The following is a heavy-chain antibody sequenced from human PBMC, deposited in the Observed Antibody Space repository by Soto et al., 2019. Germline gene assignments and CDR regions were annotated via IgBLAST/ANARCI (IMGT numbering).Heavy chain of an antibody. Sequence: SVKVSCKASGGTFSSYAISWVRQAPGQGLEWMGGIIPIFGTANYAQKFQGRVTITADKSTSTAYMELSSLRSEDTAVYYCARGRSISEYYYYGMDVWGQGTTVTVSS. CDR1: GGTFSSYA. CDR3: ARGRSISEYYYYGMDV. J-gene: IGHJ6*02. CDR2: IIPIFGTA. V-gene: IGHV1-69*06. D-gene: IGHD6-6*01.